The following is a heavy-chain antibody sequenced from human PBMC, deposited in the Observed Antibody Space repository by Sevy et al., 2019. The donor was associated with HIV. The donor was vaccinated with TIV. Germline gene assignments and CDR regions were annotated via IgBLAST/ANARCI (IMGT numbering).Heavy chain of an antibody. Sequence: ASVKVSCKASGYTFTGYYMHWVRQAPGQGLEWMGWINPNSGGTNYAQTFQGRVTMTRDTSISTAYMELSRLRSDDTAVYYCARDLLMTTVTTGRDWGQGTLVTVSS. V-gene: IGHV1-2*02. CDR2: INPNSGGT. J-gene: IGHJ4*02. CDR1: GYTFTGYY. CDR3: ARDLLMTTVTTGRD. D-gene: IGHD4-4*01.